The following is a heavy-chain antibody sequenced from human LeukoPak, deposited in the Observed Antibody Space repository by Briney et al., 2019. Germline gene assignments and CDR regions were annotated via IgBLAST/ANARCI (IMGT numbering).Heavy chain of an antibody. D-gene: IGHD3-10*01. CDR3: AKDSYGSGSYPSLFNY. CDR2: IRGSGGST. V-gene: IGHV3-23*01. Sequence: GGSLRLSCAASGFNFSDYNMNWVRQAPGKGLEWASAIRGSGGSTYYADSVKGRFTISRDNSKNTLYLQMNSLRAEDTAVYYCAKDSYGSGSYPSLFNYWGHGTLVTVSS. J-gene: IGHJ4*01. CDR1: GFNFSDYN.